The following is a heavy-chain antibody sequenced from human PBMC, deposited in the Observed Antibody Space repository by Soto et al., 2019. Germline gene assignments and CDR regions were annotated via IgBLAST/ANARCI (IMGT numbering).Heavy chain of an antibody. V-gene: IGHV4-30-2*01. CDR2: IYHSGST. D-gene: IGHD3-22*01. Sequence: PSETLSLTCTVSGGSISSSSYSWSWIRQPPGKGLEWIGYIYHSGSTYYNPSLKSRVTISVDTSKNQFSLKLTSVTAADTAVYYCALRSMAVVPEYWGQGTLVTVSS. CDR3: ALRSMAVVPEY. CDR1: GGSISSSSYS. J-gene: IGHJ4*02.